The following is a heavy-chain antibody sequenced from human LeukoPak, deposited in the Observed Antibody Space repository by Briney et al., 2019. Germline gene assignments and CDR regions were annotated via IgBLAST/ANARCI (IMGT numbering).Heavy chain of an antibody. CDR3: ASRYYYDSSGYFLY. V-gene: IGHV4-39*01. J-gene: IGHJ4*02. CDR2: IYYTGST. CDR1: FNSIRSSSYY. D-gene: IGHD3-22*01. Sequence: SETLSLTCTVSFNSIRSSSYYWGWIRQFPGKGLEWIGYIYYTGSTYYSSSLKSRVTISVDTSNNQFSLRLNSVTAADTAVYCCASRYYYDSSGYFLYWGQGTLVTVSS.